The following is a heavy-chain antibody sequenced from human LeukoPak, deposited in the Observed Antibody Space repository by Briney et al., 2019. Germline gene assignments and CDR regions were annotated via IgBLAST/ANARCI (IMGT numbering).Heavy chain of an antibody. CDR1: AFTFSSYR. V-gene: IGHV3-33*01. D-gene: IGHD3-10*01. CDR3: ARDKQVLWFGELFHYYYGMDV. J-gene: IGHJ6*02. CDR2: IWYDGSNK. Sequence: GGFLRLSCTASAFTFSSYRMHWVRQAPCKGLEWVEVIWYDGSNKYYEDSVKGRFTISRDNSKNTLYLQMNSLRAEDTAVYYCARDKQVLWFGELFHYYYGMDVWGQGTTVTVSS.